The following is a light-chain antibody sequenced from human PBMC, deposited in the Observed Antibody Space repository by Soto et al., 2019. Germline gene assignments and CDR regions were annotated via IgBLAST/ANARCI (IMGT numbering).Light chain of an antibody. CDR3: GTWDSSLSAWV. CDR2: ENN. Sequence: QSVLTQPPSVSAAPGQKVTISCSGTSSDIGNNYVSWYQQLPGTAPKVLIYENNKRPSGIPDRFSGSKSGTSATLGITGLQTGDEADYYCGTWDSSLSAWVFGGGTQLTVL. V-gene: IGLV1-51*02. J-gene: IGLJ3*02. CDR1: SSDIGNNY.